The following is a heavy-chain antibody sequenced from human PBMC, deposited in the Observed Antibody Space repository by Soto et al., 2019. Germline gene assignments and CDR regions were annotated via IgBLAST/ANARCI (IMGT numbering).Heavy chain of an antibody. CDR2: ISRDGGTK. Sequence: QVQLVESGGGVVQPGRSLRLSCAVSGFTVSTYGMHWVRQAPGKGLEWVAVISRDGGTKYYADSVKGRFTISRDNSRNTLFLEMNSLRSDDMAVDYLTGEGASGYWGQGTLVTVSS. D-gene: IGHD3-9*01. V-gene: IGHV3-30*03. CDR1: GFTVSTYG. J-gene: IGHJ4*02. CDR3: TGEGASGY.